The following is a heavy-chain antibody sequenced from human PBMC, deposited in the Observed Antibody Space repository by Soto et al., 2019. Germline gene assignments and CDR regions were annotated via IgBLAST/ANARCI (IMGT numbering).Heavy chain of an antibody. Sequence: SETLSLTCTVSGGSISSYYWSWIRQPPGKGLEWIGYIYYSGSTNYNPSLKSRVTISVDTSKNQFSLKLSSVTAADTAVYYFVRVRFKYCSSTSCSWFDPWGQGTLVTVSS. CDR1: GGSISSYY. CDR3: VRVRFKYCSSTSCSWFDP. CDR2: IYYSGST. J-gene: IGHJ5*02. D-gene: IGHD2-2*01. V-gene: IGHV4-59*01.